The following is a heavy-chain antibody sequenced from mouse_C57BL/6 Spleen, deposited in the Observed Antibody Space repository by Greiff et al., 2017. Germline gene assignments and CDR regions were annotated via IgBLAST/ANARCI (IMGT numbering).Heavy chain of an antibody. Sequence: QVQLQQSGPELVKPGASVKISCKASGYAFSSSWMNWVKQRPGKGLEWIGRIYPGDGDTNYNGKFKGKATLTADKSSSTAYMQLSSLTSEDSAVYFCARWLVHWYFDVWGTGTTVTVSS. D-gene: IGHD2-2*01. V-gene: IGHV1-82*01. J-gene: IGHJ1*03. CDR1: GYAFSSSW. CDR2: IYPGDGDT. CDR3: ARWLVHWYFDV.